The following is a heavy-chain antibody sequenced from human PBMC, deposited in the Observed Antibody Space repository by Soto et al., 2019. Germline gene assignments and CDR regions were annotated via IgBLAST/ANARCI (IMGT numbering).Heavy chain of an antibody. Sequence: SQTLSLTCGVSGGTVASSHWWSWVRQSPGRGLEWIGNVYHTGDTNFNPSLQSRVTFSVDKSNNQFSLRLTSVTAADTAVYFCAREIVTAGGNNYFDPWGPGTLVTVSS. CDR1: GGTVASSHW. J-gene: IGHJ5*02. V-gene: IGHV4-4*02. D-gene: IGHD2-21*02. CDR3: AREIVTAGGNNYFDP. CDR2: VYHTGDT.